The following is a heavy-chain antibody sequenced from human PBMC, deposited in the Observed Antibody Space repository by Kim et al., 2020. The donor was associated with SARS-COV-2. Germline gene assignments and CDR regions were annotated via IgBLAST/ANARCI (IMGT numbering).Heavy chain of an antibody. CDR2: IYYSGST. D-gene: IGHD5-12*01. Sequence: SETLSLTCTVSGGSISSSSYYWGWIRQPPGKGLEWIGSIYYSGSTYYNPSLKSRVTISVDTSKNQFSLKLSSVTAADTAVYYCARLIPSGYELPSGYYYG. CDR3: ARLIPSGYELPSGYYYG. CDR1: GGSISSSSYY. V-gene: IGHV4-39*01. J-gene: IGHJ6*01.